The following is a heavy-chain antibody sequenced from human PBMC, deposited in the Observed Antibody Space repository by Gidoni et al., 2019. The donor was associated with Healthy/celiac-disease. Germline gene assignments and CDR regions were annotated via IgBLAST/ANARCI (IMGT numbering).Heavy chain of an antibody. J-gene: IGHJ5*02. CDR2: IFSNDEK. CDR1: GFSLSNARMG. Sequence: QVTLKESGPVLVTPTETLTLTCTVSGFSLSNARMGVSWIRQPPGKALEWLAHIFSNDEKSYSTSLKSRLTISKDTSKSQVVLTMTNMDPVDTATYYCARIYSSSWYAWFDPWGQGTLVTVSS. CDR3: ARIYSSSWYAWFDP. D-gene: IGHD6-13*01. V-gene: IGHV2-26*01.